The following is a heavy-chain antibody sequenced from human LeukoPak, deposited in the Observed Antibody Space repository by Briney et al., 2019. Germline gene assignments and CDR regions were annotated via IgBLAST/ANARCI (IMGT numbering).Heavy chain of an antibody. V-gene: IGHV1-69*05. CDR2: IMPLFGTA. Sequence: SVKVSCKTSGGTFNNSAISWVRQAPGQGLEWLGGIMPLFGTAVYAQKFQGRVTITKDESTRTVYLELTSLTSDDTAVYYCARDVHGDYGSGWFDPWGQGTLVSVSS. CDR3: ARDVHGDYGSGWFDP. D-gene: IGHD4-17*01. J-gene: IGHJ5*02. CDR1: GGTFNNSA.